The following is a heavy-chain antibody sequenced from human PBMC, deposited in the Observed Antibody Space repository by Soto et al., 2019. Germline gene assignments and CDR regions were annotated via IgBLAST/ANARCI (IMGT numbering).Heavy chain of an antibody. CDR3: ARDPSGFLYPKGGWFGP. Sequence: QVQLVQSGAEVKKPGASVKVSCKASGYTFTSYGISWVRQAPGQGLEWMGWISDYNCNTNYAQKLQGRVTMTTDTYTSTAYMELRSLRSHDTAVYYCARDPSGFLYPKGGWFGPWGQGTLVTVFS. CDR2: ISDYNCNT. D-gene: IGHD3-3*01. CDR1: GYTFTSYG. V-gene: IGHV1-18*01. J-gene: IGHJ5*02.